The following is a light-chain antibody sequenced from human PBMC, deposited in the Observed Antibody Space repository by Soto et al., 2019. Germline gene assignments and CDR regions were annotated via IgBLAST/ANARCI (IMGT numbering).Light chain of an antibody. CDR1: QSISSSY. J-gene: IGKJ1*01. CDR3: QQYDDSPGT. Sequence: LSLSPGERATLSCRASQSISSSYLAWYQQKPGQAPRLLIYGASNRATAIPDRFSGSGSGTDFTLTISRLEPEDFAVYYCQQYDDSPGTFGQGTKVDIK. V-gene: IGKV3-20*01. CDR2: GAS.